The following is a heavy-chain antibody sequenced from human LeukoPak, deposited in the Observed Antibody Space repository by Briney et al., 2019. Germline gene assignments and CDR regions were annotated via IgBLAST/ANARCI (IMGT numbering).Heavy chain of an antibody. CDR3: AKLGIAAVDYYYYYMDV. Sequence: PGGSLRLSCAASGFTFSSYEMNWVRQAPGKGLEWVSYISSSGSTIYYADSVKGRFTISRDNSKNTLYLQLNSLRAEDTAVYYCAKLGIAAVDYYYYYMDVWGKGTTVTISS. V-gene: IGHV3-48*03. CDR1: GFTFSSYE. D-gene: IGHD6-13*01. J-gene: IGHJ6*03. CDR2: ISSSGSTI.